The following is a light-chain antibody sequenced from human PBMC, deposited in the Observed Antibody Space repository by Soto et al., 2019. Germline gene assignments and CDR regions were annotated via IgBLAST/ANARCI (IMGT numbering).Light chain of an antibody. CDR3: QQGHTFPLT. V-gene: IGKV1-12*01. Sequence: DIQMTQSPSSVSASVGDTVTITCRASQDIIIALAWFQQKPGEAPRFLTYTASSLHSGVPSRFSGSGSGTDFTLTISSLQPEDFATYYCQQGHTFPLTFGGGTKVEMK. J-gene: IGKJ4*01. CDR2: TAS. CDR1: QDIIIA.